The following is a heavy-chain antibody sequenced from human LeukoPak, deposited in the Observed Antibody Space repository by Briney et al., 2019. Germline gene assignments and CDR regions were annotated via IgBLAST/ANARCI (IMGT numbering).Heavy chain of an antibody. J-gene: IGHJ4*02. Sequence: PGGSLRLSCAAAKFTFSHYYMSWIRQAPGKGLEWVSYISSTSSTMYYADSVRGRFTISRDNAKNSLYLQMNSLRAEDTAVYYCARCGDGLPCDFDQWGQGTLVTVSS. CDR1: KFTFSHYY. V-gene: IGHV3-11*04. CDR3: ARCGDGLPCDFDQ. D-gene: IGHD3-10*01. CDR2: ISSTSSTM.